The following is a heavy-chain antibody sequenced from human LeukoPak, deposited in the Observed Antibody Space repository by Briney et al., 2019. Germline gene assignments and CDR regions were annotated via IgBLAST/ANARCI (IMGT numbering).Heavy chain of an antibody. V-gene: IGHV3-30*03. CDR2: ISHDGNNK. CDR3: ARDWGNWGYGWYFDH. Sequence: GGSLRLSCAASGFTFSTYGMHWVRQAPGKGLEWVAVISHDGNNKYYVDSVKGRFTISRDNSKNTLYLQMNTLRVEDTAVYYCARDWGNWGYGWYFDHWGQGTLVTVSS. J-gene: IGHJ4*02. D-gene: IGHD7-27*01. CDR1: GFTFSTYG.